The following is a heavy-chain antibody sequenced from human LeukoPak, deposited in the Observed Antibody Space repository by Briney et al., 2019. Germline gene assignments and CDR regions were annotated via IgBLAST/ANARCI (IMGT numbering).Heavy chain of an antibody. V-gene: IGHV3-21*01. Sequence: GGSLRLSXAASGFTFXXXXXXXXRQAPGKXXXXXXSISSXSNYIYYADSVKGRXTISRDNAKNSLYLQMNSLRAEDTAVFYCARDRSTVVFDAFDIWGQGTTVTVSS. J-gene: IGHJ3*02. D-gene: IGHD3-22*01. CDR1: GFTFXXXX. CDR2: ISSXSNYI. CDR3: ARDRSTVVFDAFDI.